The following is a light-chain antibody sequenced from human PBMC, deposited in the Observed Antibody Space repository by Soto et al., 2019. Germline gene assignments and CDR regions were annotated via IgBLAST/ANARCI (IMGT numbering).Light chain of an antibody. Sequence: EIVLTQSPATLSLSPGERATLSCRASQSVSSSYLAWYQQKPGQAPRLLIYGASSRATGIPDRFSGSGSGTDFTLTISRLEPEGFAVYYCQQYGSSPPTFGQGTKVEIK. CDR2: GAS. V-gene: IGKV3-20*01. CDR1: QSVSSSY. CDR3: QQYGSSPPT. J-gene: IGKJ1*01.